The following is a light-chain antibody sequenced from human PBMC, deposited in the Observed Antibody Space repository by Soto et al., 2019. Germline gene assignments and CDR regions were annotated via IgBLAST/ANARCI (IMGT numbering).Light chain of an antibody. CDR1: QSVSSNY. J-gene: IGKJ5*01. V-gene: IGKV3-20*01. CDR2: GAS. CDR3: QQYGYSPIT. Sequence: SPCTLSLSPGERAPLSCRAAQSVSSNYLAWYQQKHGQAPRFIIYGASSRATGIPDKFSGSGSGTDLNLTIDGLEPEDFAVYYCQQYGYSPITLGQGTRLEIK.